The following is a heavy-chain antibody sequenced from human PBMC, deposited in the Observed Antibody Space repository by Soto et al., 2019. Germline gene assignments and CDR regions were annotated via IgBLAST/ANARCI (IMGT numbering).Heavy chain of an antibody. D-gene: IGHD2-15*01. J-gene: IGHJ4*02. CDR3: ARHLRIRYCSGGSCVIGYFDY. Sequence: GESLKISCKGSGYSFTSYWIGWVRQMPGKGLEWMGIIYPGDSDTRYSPSFQGQVTISADKSISTAYLQWSSLKASDTAMYYCARHLRIRYCSGGSCVIGYFDYWGQGTLVTVSS. CDR2: IYPGDSDT. CDR1: GYSFTSYW. V-gene: IGHV5-51*01.